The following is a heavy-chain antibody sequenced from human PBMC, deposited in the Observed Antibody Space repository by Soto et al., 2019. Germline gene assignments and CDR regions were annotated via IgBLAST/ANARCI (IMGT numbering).Heavy chain of an antibody. V-gene: IGHV3-23*01. CDR3: VKDDRILGRRYFDL. Sequence: EEPLLESGGGLIQPGGSLRLACAASGFTFSSHAMTWVRQAPGKGLEWVSSLSFSDGATYYADSVKGRLTISRDNSKSTFFLQMNSMRVEDTAVYYCVKDDRILGRRYFDLWGRCTLVTVSS. CDR1: GFTFSSHA. J-gene: IGHJ2*01. CDR2: LSFSDGAT. D-gene: IGHD2-15*01.